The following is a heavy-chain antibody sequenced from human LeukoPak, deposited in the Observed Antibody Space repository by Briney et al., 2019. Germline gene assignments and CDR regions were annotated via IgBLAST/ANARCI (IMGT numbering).Heavy chain of an antibody. CDR2: IRTSSRTI. Sequence: PRASLRLYCAASGFAFSSSTMNRVRQAPGKGLECIAYIRTSSRTIYYADSVKGRFTISRDNAKNSLYLQMNSLRAEDTAVYYCARDSWGTGWYYFDYWGQGTVVSVSS. D-gene: IGHD6-19*01. V-gene: IGHV3-48*01. J-gene: IGHJ4*02. CDR3: ARDSWGTGWYYFDY. CDR1: GFAFSSST.